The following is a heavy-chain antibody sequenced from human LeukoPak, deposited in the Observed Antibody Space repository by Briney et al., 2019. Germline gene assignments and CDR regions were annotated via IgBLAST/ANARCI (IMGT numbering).Heavy chain of an antibody. V-gene: IGHV3-30*19. CDR3: ARAPPYYDFWSGYYNWFDP. D-gene: IGHD3-3*01. CDR1: GFNFNNYD. CDR2: ISYDGSNK. Sequence: PGGSLRLSCVASGFNFNNYDLHWVRQAPGKGLEWVAVISYDGSNKYYVDSVKGRFTISRDNSKNTLYLQMNSLRAEDTAVYYCARAPPYYDFWSGYYNWFDPWGQGTLVTVSS. J-gene: IGHJ5*02.